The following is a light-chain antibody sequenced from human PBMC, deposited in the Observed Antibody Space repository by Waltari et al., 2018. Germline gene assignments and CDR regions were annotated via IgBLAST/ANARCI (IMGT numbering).Light chain of an antibody. CDR1: RRDVGGYNY. CDR3: TSYTSSHGLV. V-gene: IGLV2-14*03. Sequence: QSALTPPASVSGSPGQSITISCTGTRRDVGGYNYLSWYQQHPGKAPKVVIFDVSFRPSGVSNRFSASKSGNTASLTISGLQAEDEADYYCTSYTSSHGLVFGTGTKVTVL. J-gene: IGLJ1*01. CDR2: DVS.